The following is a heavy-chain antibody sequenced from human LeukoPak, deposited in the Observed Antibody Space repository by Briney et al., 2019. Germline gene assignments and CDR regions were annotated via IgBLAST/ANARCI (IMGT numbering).Heavy chain of an antibody. CDR2: ISSSSSYI. Sequence: GGSLRLSCAASGFTFSSYSMNWVRLAPGKGLEWVSSISSSSSYIYYADSVKGRFTISRDNAKNSLYLQMNSLRAEDTAVYYCARDGNGDYGTIDYWGQGTLVTVSS. V-gene: IGHV3-21*01. J-gene: IGHJ4*02. CDR1: GFTFSSYS. D-gene: IGHD4-17*01. CDR3: ARDGNGDYGTIDY.